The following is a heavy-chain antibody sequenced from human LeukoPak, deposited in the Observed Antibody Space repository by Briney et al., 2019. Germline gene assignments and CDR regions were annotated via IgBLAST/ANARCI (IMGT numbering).Heavy chain of an antibody. CDR1: GGSFSGYY. J-gene: IGHJ4*02. CDR3: ARVLRHQDGGKKSAYFDY. CDR2: IDHSGST. Sequence: SETLSLTCAVYGGSFSGYYWSWIRQPPGKGLEWIGEIDHSGSTNYNPSLKSRVTISVDTSKNQFSLKLSSVTAADTAVYYCARVLRHQDGGKKSAYFDYWGQGTLVTVSS. V-gene: IGHV4-34*01. D-gene: IGHD4-23*01.